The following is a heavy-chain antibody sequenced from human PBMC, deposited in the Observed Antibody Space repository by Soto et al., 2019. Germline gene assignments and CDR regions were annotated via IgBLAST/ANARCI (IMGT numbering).Heavy chain of an antibody. CDR1: GYTFTSYG. V-gene: IGHV1-18*01. CDR3: PKEEAVIAAAGDLDY. D-gene: IGHD6-13*01. Sequence: QVQLVQSGAEVKKPGASVKVSCKASGYTFTSYGISWVRQAPGQGLEWMGWISAYNGNTNYAQKLQGRVTMTTDTAPSTGYMELRSLRSDDTAVYYGPKEEAVIAAAGDLDYWGQGTLVTVSS. CDR2: ISAYNGNT. J-gene: IGHJ4*02.